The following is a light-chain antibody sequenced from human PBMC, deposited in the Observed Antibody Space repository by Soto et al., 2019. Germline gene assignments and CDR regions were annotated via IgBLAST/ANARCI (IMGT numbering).Light chain of an antibody. CDR1: QTIITS. CDR2: DAS. CDR3: QQSYSTPPWT. Sequence: DIQLTQSPSALSASIGDRVSITCRASQTIITSLAWYQQKPGKAPKLLIYDASVLQTGVPARFSGYASGTEFTLTISSLQPEDFATYFCQQSYSTPPWTFGQGTKVDIK. V-gene: IGKV1-39*01. J-gene: IGKJ1*01.